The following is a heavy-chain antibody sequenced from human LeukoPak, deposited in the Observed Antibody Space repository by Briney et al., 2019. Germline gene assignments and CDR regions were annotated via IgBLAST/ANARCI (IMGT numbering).Heavy chain of an antibody. V-gene: IGHV4-31*11. D-gene: IGHD2-2*01. CDR3: ASTHCASPSCYSYYYSGLDV. J-gene: IGHJ6*02. CDR2: IYNTGSA. CDR1: GGSISSGTHY. Sequence: SETLSLTRAVSGGSISSGTHYWNWIRQHPGQGLEWIGHIYNTGSAYYNPSLMSRVSISIDTSENQFSLKLSSVTAADTAVYYCASTHCASPSCYSYYYSGLDVWGQGTTVIVSS.